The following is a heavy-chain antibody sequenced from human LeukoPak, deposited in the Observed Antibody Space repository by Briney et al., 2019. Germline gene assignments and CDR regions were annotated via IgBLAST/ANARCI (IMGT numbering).Heavy chain of an antibody. CDR3: ASRIVGATPYFDY. CDR2: IYYSGGT. Sequence: PSETLSLTCTVSGGSISSYYWSWIRQPPGKGLEWIGYIYYSGGTNYNPSLKSRVTISIDMSKSQFSLKLRSVTAADTAVYYCASRIVGATPYFDYWGQGTLFTVSS. CDR1: GGSISSYY. D-gene: IGHD1-26*01. J-gene: IGHJ4*02. V-gene: IGHV4-59*08.